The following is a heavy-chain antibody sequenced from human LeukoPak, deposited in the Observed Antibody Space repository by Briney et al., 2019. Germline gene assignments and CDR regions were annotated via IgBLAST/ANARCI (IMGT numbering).Heavy chain of an antibody. J-gene: IGHJ4*02. D-gene: IGHD4/OR15-4a*01. CDR2: IYYSGST. CDR1: GGSAGSISSSNYS. CDR3: ARSVNMAFAY. Sequence: PSEALSLTCTVSGGSAGSISSSNYSWGWVRQRPGKGLEWIGSIYYSGSTYYNPSLKSRVTISVDTSQNQFSLRLSSVTAADTAVYYCARSVNMAFAYWGQGTLVTVSS. V-gene: IGHV4-39*01.